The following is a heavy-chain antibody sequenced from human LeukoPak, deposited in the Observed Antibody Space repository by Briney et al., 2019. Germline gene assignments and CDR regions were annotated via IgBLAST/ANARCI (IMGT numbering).Heavy chain of an antibody. J-gene: IGHJ3*02. CDR3: ARPIFDCSGGSCYSWTDAFDI. Sequence: PGESLKISCKGSGYSFTSYWIGWVRQMPGKGLEWMGIIYPGDSDTRYSPSFQGQVTISADKSISTAYLQWSSLKASDTAMYYCARPIFDCSGGSCYSWTDAFDIWGQGTMVTVSS. CDR2: IYPGDSDT. CDR1: GYSFTSYW. D-gene: IGHD2-15*01. V-gene: IGHV5-51*01.